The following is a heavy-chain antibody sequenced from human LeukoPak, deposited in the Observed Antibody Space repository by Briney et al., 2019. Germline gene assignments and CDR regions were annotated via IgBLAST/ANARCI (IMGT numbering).Heavy chain of an antibody. CDR2: ISSSGSTI. D-gene: IGHD6-6*01. CDR3: ARIEYSSSIDTAFDY. CDR1: GFTFSDYY. Sequence: PGGSLRLSCAASGFTFSDYYMSWSRQAPGKGLEWVSYISSSGSTIYYADSVKGRFTISRDNAKNSLYLQMNSLRAEDTAVYYCARIEYSSSIDTAFDYWGQGTLVTVSS. J-gene: IGHJ4*02. V-gene: IGHV3-11*01.